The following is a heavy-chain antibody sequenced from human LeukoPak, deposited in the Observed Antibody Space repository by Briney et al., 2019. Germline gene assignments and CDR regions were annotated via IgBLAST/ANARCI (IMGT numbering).Heavy chain of an antibody. CDR2: IYPGDSDT. J-gene: IGHJ4*02. CDR1: GYSFTSYW. V-gene: IGHV5-51*01. CDR3: ARQWLESYYLDY. Sequence: GESLKISCKGSGYSFTSYWIGWVRRMPGKGLQWMGMIYPGDSDTRYSPSFQGQVTISADKSISTAYLQWSSLKASDTAMYYCARQWLESYYLDYWGQGTLVTVSS. D-gene: IGHD6-19*01.